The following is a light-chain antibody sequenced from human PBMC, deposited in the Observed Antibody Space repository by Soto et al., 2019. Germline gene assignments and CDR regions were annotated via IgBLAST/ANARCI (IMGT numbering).Light chain of an antibody. J-gene: IGLJ1*01. CDR3: GTWDSGLSGFV. V-gene: IGLV1-51*02. CDR1: NSNIGNSY. Sequence: QSALTQPPSVSAAPGQKVTISCSGSNSNIGNSYVYWYQQFLGAAPKLLMYENAKRASGIPDRFSGSKSGAAATLAITGIQTGDEADYYCGTWDSGLSGFVFGTGTKLTVL. CDR2: ENA.